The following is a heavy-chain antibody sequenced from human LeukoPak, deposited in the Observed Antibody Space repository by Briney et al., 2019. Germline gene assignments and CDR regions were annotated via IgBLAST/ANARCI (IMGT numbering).Heavy chain of an antibody. CDR1: GGSLSGDY. J-gene: IGHJ5*02. CDR2: INHSGNT. V-gene: IGHV4-34*01. Sequence: SETLSLTCAAYGGSLSGDYWSLIRQPPGKGLEWIGEINHSGNTNYNPSLESRVTISVDTSKNQFSLKLTSVTAADTAVYYCARGFGNVRGVAWGQGTLVTVSS. D-gene: IGHD3-10*01. CDR3: ARGFGNVRGVA.